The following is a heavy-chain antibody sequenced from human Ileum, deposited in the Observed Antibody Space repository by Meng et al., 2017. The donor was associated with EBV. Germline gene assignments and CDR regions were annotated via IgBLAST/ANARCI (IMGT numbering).Heavy chain of an antibody. D-gene: IGHD4-11*01. Sequence: LQGSGAGLVTPWETLSLICTVSGGSVSSSSYYWGWIRPSPGKGLEWIGSIYRTETTNYNPSLKSRVTISVDTSKNQFSLTLRSVTAADTAVYYCVRPIDYKDYVRFYFFDYWSQGALVTVSS. CDR3: VRPIDYKDYVRFYFFDY. V-gene: IGHV4-39*01. CDR2: IYRTETT. CDR1: GGSVSSSSYY. J-gene: IGHJ4*02.